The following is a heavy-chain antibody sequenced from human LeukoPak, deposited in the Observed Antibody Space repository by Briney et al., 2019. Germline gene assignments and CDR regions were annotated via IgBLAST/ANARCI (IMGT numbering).Heavy chain of an antibody. CDR3: ARSHYYDSSGNYGLNWFDP. Sequence: SETLSLTCTVSGGSISSGGYYWSWIRQHPGKGLEWIGYIYYSGSTYYNPSLKSRVAISVDTPKNHLSLKLSSVTAADTAVYYCARSHYYDSSGNYGLNWFDPWGQGTLVTVSS. CDR1: GGSISSGGYY. D-gene: IGHD3-22*01. CDR2: IYYSGST. J-gene: IGHJ5*02. V-gene: IGHV4-31*03.